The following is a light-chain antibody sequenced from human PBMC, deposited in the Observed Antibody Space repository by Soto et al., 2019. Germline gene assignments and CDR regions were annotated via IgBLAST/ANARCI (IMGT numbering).Light chain of an antibody. CDR1: SSDVGGYNY. CDR2: EVS. Sequence: QSALTQPASVSGSPGQSITISCTGTSSDVGGYNYVSWCQQHPGKAPKLMIYEVSNRPSGVSNRFSGSKYANTASLTISGLQTEDEADYYCSSYTGSSSLEVFGTGTKVTVL. J-gene: IGLJ1*01. CDR3: SSYTGSSSLEV. V-gene: IGLV2-14*01.